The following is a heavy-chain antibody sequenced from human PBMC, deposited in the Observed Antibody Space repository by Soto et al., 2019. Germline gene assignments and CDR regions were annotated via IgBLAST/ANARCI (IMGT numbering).Heavy chain of an antibody. V-gene: IGHV4-59*01. CDR3: AILGATFKIPDANWFDP. J-gene: IGHJ5*02. D-gene: IGHD1-26*01. CDR2: IYYSGST. Sequence: PSETLSLTCTVSGGSISSYYWSWIRQPPGKGLEWIGHIYYSGSTNYNPSLKSRVTISVDTSKNQFSLKLCSVTAADTVVYYCAILGATFKIPDANWFDPWGQETLVTVSS. CDR1: GGSISSYY.